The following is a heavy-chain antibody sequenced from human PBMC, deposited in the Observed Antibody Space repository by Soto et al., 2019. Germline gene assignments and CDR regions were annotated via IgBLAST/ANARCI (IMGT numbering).Heavy chain of an antibody. D-gene: IGHD6-6*01. CDR1: GFTFSSYA. CDR3: AKDQSISALC. J-gene: IGHJ4*02. CDR2: ISGSGGST. V-gene: IGHV3-23*01. Sequence: VGSLRLSCAASGFTFSSYAMSCVRHSPGKGLEWVSAISGSGGSTYYADSVKGRFTISRDNSKNTLYLQMNSLRAEDTAVYYCAKDQSISALCWGQGTLVIVS.